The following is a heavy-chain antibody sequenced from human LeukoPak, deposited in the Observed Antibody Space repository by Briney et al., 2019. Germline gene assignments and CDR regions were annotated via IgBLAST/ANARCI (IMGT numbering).Heavy chain of an antibody. V-gene: IGHV4-39*01. CDR3: ARHFYSANYYFDY. Sequence: SETLSPTCTVSGGSLSSSGYYWGWIRQPPGKGLEWIGSIYYSGSTYYNPSLKSRVTISVDTSNNQFSLKLSSVTAADTAVFYCARHFYSANYYFDYWGQGTLVTVSS. J-gene: IGHJ4*02. CDR2: IYYSGST. D-gene: IGHD4-11*01. CDR1: GGSLSSSGYY.